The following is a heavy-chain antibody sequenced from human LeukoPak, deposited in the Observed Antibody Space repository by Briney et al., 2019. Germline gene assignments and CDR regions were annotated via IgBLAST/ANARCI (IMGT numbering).Heavy chain of an antibody. D-gene: IGHD6-13*01. CDR2: ISWNSGSI. CDR1: GFTFDDYA. J-gene: IGHJ6*02. CDR3: AKDRYSSSWAYYYGMDV. V-gene: IGHV3-9*01. Sequence: GRSLRLSCAASGFTFDDYAMHWVRQAPGKGLEWVSGISWNSGSIGYADSVKDRFTISRDNAKNSLYLQMNSLRAEDTALYYCAKDRYSSSWAYYYGMDVWGQGTTVTVSS.